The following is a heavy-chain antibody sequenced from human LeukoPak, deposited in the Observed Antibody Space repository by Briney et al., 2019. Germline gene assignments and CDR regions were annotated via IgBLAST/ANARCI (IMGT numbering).Heavy chain of an antibody. CDR2: INHSGST. CDR1: GGSFSGYY. Sequence: PSETLSLTCAVYGGSFSGYYWSWIRQPPGKGLEWIGEINHSGSTNYNPSLKSRVTISVDKSKNQFALKLSSVTAADTAVYYCARESDAFDIWGQGTMVTVSS. V-gene: IGHV4-34*01. CDR3: ARESDAFDI. J-gene: IGHJ3*02.